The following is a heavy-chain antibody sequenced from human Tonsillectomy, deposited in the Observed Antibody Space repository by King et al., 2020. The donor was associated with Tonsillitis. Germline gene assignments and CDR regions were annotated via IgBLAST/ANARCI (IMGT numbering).Heavy chain of an antibody. V-gene: IGHV3-9*01. CDR1: GFTFDDYA. Sequence: VQLVESGGGLVQPGRSLRLSCAASGFTFDDYAMHWVRQAPGKGLEWVSGISWDSGSIAYAGSVPGRFTISRDNANNSLYLQMNSLRAEDTALYYCAKLYSSYDAFDIWGQGTMVTVSS. CDR3: AKLYSSYDAFDI. D-gene: IGHD6-19*01. J-gene: IGHJ3*02. CDR2: ISWDSGSI.